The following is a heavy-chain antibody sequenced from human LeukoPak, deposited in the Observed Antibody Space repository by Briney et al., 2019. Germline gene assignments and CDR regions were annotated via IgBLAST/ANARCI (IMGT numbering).Heavy chain of an antibody. D-gene: IGHD3-10*01. V-gene: IGHV4-59*12. CDR2: IYYSGST. Sequence: SETLSLTCTVSGGSISSYYWSWIRQPPGKGLEWIGYIYYSGSTNYNPSLKSRVTISVDTSKNQFSLKLSSVTAADTAVYYCARGRYGSGSYYMDVWGKGTTVTISS. J-gene: IGHJ6*03. CDR3: ARGRYGSGSYYMDV. CDR1: GGSISSYY.